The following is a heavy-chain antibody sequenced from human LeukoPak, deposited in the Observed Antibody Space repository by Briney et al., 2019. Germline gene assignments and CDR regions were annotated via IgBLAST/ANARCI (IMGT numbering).Heavy chain of an antibody. CDR1: GGSISSSSYY. CDR3: ARHRFSYSCYFDY. Sequence: SETLSLTCTVSGGSISSSSYYWGWIRQPPGKGLEWIGSIYYSGGTYYSPSLKSRVTISVDTSKNQFSLRLSSLTAADTAVYFCARHRFSYSCYFDYWGQGTLVTVSS. J-gene: IGHJ4*02. D-gene: IGHD5-18*01. V-gene: IGHV4-39*01. CDR2: IYYSGGT.